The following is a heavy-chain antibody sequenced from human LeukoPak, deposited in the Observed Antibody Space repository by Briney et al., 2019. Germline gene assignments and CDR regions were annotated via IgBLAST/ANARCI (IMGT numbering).Heavy chain of an antibody. D-gene: IGHD5-24*01. CDR2: ISGSGVST. CDR3: ARVRKWRWLQLRHRPPDFDY. V-gene: IGHV3-23*01. J-gene: IGHJ4*02. Sequence: PGGSLRLSCAASGFTFRTSGMSWVRQAPGKGLEWVSAISGSGVSTYYADSVKGRFTISRDNSKNTLYLQMNSLRAEDTAVYYCARVRKWRWLQLRHRPPDFDYWGQGTLVTVSS. CDR1: GFTFRTSG.